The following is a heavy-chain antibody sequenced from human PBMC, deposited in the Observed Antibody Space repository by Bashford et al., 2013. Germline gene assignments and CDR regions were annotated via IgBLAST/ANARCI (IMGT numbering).Heavy chain of an antibody. CDR2: MNPNSGNT. D-gene: IGHD3-22*01. CDR3: ARVVYDNSGSNDAFDM. CDR1: GYTFTSYD. Sequence: ASVKVSCKASGYTFTSYDINWVRQATGQGLEWMGWMNPNSGNTGYAQKFQGRVTMTRNTSISTAYMELSSLRSEDTAVYYCARVVYDNSGSNDAFDMWAKGQWSPSPQ. J-gene: IGHJ3*02. V-gene: IGHV1-8*01.